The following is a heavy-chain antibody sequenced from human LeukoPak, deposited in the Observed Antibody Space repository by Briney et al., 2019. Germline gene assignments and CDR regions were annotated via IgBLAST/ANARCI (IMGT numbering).Heavy chain of an antibody. J-gene: IGHJ4*02. D-gene: IGHD3-9*01. CDR2: INHSGST. Sequence: SETLSLTCTVSGGSISSGSYYWSWIRQPPGKGLEWIGEINHSGSTNYNPSLKSRVTISVDTSKNQFSLKLSSVTAADTAVYYCARGGVRYFDWLFYWGQGTLVTVSS. V-gene: IGHV4-39*07. CDR1: GGSISSGSYY. CDR3: ARGGVRYFDWLFY.